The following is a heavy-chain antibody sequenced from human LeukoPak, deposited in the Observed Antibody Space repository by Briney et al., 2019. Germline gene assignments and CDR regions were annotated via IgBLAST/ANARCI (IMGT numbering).Heavy chain of an antibody. CDR1: GYTLTELS. CDR2: FDPEDGET. V-gene: IGHV1-24*01. D-gene: IGHD3-22*01. CDR3: ATINYYDSSGYSYYFDY. J-gene: IGHJ4*02. Sequence: GASGKVSCKVSGYTLTELSMHWVRQAPGKGLEWMGGFDPEDGETIYAQKFQGRVTMTEDTSTDTAYMELSSLRSEDTAVYYCATINYYDSSGYSYYFDYWGQGTLVTVSS.